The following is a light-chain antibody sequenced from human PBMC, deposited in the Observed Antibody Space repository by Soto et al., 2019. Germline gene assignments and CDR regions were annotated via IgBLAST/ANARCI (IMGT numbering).Light chain of an antibody. CDR1: QGISSY. J-gene: IGKJ4*01. CDR3: QYLNSYPLT. CDR2: LAS. Sequence: DIPLTQSPSFLSASVGDRVTITCRASQGISSYLAWYQQKPGKAPKLLIYLASTLQSGVPLRFSGSGSGTEFTLTISSLQPEDFATYYCQYLNSYPLTFGGGTKVESK. V-gene: IGKV1-9*01.